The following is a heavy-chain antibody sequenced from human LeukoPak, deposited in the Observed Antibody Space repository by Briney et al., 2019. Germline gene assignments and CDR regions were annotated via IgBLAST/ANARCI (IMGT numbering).Heavy chain of an antibody. V-gene: IGHV3-21*01. CDR1: GFTFSSSG. D-gene: IGHD3-10*01. Sequence: PGGSLRLSCAASGFTFSSSGMHWVRQAPGKRLERVSSISSSSSYIYYADSVKGRFTISRDSFKNTLYLQMNSLRPEDTAVYYCAKEGDYYGSGSYRDGFDIWGQGTRATVSS. CDR2: ISSSSSYI. J-gene: IGHJ3*02. CDR3: AKEGDYYGSGSYRDGFDI.